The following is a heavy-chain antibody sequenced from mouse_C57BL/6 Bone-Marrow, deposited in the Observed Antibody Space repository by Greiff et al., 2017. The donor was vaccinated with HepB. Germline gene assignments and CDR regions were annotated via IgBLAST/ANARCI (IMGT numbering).Heavy chain of an antibody. CDR1: GFTFSDYG. CDR2: ISNLAYSI. Sequence: EVMLVESGGGLVQPGGSLKLSCAASGFTFSDYGMAWVRQAPRKGPEWVAFISNLAYSIYYADTVTGRFTISRGNAKKPLYLEMSSLRSEDTAMYYCARKGDDYGSSYWYFDVWGTGSTVTVSS. J-gene: IGHJ1*03. D-gene: IGHD1-1*01. V-gene: IGHV5-15*01. CDR3: ARKGDDYGSSYWYFDV.